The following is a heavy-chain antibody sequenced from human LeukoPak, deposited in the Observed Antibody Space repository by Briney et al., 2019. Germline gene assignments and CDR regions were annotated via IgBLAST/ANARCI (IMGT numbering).Heavy chain of an antibody. J-gene: IGHJ4*02. Sequence: ASVKVSCKASGYTFTSYGISWVRQAPGQGLEWMGWISAYNGNTNYAQKLQGRVTMTTDTSTSTAYMELRSLRPDDTAVYYCARDWHDYGDYYYFDYWGQGTLVTVSS. CDR2: ISAYNGNT. D-gene: IGHD4-17*01. CDR1: GYTFTSYG. V-gene: IGHV1-18*01. CDR3: ARDWHDYGDYYYFDY.